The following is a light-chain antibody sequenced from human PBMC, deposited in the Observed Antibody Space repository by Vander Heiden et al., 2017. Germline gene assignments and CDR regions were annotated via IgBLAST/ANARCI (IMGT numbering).Light chain of an antibody. CDR1: SSDVGGENY. CDR2: VVT. Sequence: QSALTQPASASGSPGQSIHISCTGTSSDVGGENYVSWYEQHPGKAPKLIIYVVTNRPSGVSSRFSGSKSGNTASLTISGLQAEDEADYYCSSYSSSNTWVFGGGTKLTVL. V-gene: IGLV2-14*03. J-gene: IGLJ3*02. CDR3: SSYSSSNTWV.